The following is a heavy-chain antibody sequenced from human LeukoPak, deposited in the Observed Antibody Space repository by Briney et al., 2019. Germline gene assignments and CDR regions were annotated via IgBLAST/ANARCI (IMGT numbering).Heavy chain of an antibody. CDR1: GGTFSSYA. V-gene: IGHV1-69*05. J-gene: IGHJ6*03. D-gene: IGHD5-18*01. CDR3: ARGGYSYGHLTYYYYMDV. Sequence: TVKVSCKASGGTFSSYAISWVRQAPGQGLEWMGGIIPIFGTANYAQKFQGRVTITTDESTSTAYMELSSLRSEDTAVYYCARGGYSYGHLTYYYYMDVWGKGTTVTVSS. CDR2: IIPIFGTA.